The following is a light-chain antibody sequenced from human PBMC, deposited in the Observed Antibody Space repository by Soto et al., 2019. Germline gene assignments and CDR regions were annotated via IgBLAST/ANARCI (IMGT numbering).Light chain of an antibody. Sequence: GDRVTITCRASQSISSYLNWYQQKPGKAPKLLIYAASSLQSGVPPRFSGSGSGTEFTLTISSLQTDDFGTYYCQQYNSHPWTFGQGTKVDIK. CDR3: QQYNSHPWT. V-gene: IGKV1-39*01. CDR1: QSISSY. CDR2: AAS. J-gene: IGKJ1*01.